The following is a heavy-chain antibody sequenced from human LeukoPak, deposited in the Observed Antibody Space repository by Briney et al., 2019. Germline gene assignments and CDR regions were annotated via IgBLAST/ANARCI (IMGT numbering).Heavy chain of an antibody. Sequence: GGSLRLSCAASGFTFSRYSMNWVRQAPGRGPEWVANIKEDGSMTNYVGSLKGRFTISRDNTKNSLFLQVDALTVDDTAVYYCARVQSGRYFGDAFDIWGRGTLVIVSS. J-gene: IGHJ3*02. CDR3: ARVQSGRYFGDAFDI. V-gene: IGHV3-7*03. CDR1: GFTFSRYS. D-gene: IGHD1-26*01. CDR2: IKEDGSMT.